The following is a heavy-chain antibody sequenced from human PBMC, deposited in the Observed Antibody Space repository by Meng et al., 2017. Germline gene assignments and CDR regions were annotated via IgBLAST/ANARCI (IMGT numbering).Heavy chain of an antibody. V-gene: IGHV3-74*01. D-gene: IGHD4-23*01. J-gene: IGHJ6*02. CDR1: GFTFSSYW. Sequence: GESLKISCAASGFTFSSYWMHWVRQAPGKGLVWVSRINSDGSSTSYADSVKGRFTISRDNAKNTLYLQMNSLRAEDTAVYYCAREGYGGNSPDIGYYYYGMDVWGQGTTVTVSS. CDR2: INSDGSST. CDR3: AREGYGGNSPDIGYYYYGMDV.